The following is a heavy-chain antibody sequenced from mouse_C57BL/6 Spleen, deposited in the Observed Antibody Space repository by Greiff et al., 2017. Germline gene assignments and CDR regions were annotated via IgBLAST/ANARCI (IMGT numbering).Heavy chain of an antibody. D-gene: IGHD1-1*01. CDR1: GYTFTSYW. Sequence: VQLQQSGAELAKPGASVKLSCKASGYTFTSYWMHWVKQRPGQGLEWIGYINPSSGYTKYNQKFKDKATLTADKSSSTAYMQLSSLTYEDSAVYFCARSDYGRYFEVWGTGTTVTVSS. CDR2: INPSSGYT. CDR3: ARSDYGRYFEV. V-gene: IGHV1-7*01. J-gene: IGHJ1*03.